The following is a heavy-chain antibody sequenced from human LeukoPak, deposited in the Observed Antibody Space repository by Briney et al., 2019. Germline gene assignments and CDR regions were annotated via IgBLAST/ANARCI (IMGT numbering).Heavy chain of an antibody. J-gene: IGHJ5*02. Sequence: SETLSLTCTVSGGSMRTYYWSWIRQPPGKRLEWIGFIYHSGSTDYNPSLKSRGTISVDTSKNQFSLKLSSVTAADTAVYYCARTSYYGSGSYYPDLWGQGTLVTVSS. V-gene: IGHV4-59*08. CDR3: ARTSYYGSGSYYPDL. CDR2: IYHSGST. CDR1: GGSMRTYY. D-gene: IGHD3-10*01.